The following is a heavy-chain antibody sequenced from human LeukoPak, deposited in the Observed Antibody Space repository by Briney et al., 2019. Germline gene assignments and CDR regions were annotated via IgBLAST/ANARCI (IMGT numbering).Heavy chain of an antibody. CDR2: IYYSGST. D-gene: IGHD2/OR15-2a*01. CDR1: GGSISSSSYY. CDR3: ARLTSLYLDYYYMDV. V-gene: IGHV4-39*01. Sequence: PSETLSLTCTVSGGSISSSSYYWGWIRQPPGKGLEWIGSIYYSGSTYYNPSFKSRVTISVDTSKNQFSLKLSSVTAADTAVYYCARLTSLYLDYYYMDVWGKGTTVTVSS. J-gene: IGHJ6*03.